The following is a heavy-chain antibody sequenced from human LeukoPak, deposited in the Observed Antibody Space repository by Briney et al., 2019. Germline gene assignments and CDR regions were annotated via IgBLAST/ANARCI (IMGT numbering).Heavy chain of an antibody. D-gene: IGHD2-2*03. CDR2: ISAYNGNT. CDR1: GYTFTSYG. Sequence: ASVKVSCKTSGYTFTSYGISWVRQAPGQGLEWMGWISAYNGNTNYAQKLQGRVTMTTDTSTSTAYMELRSLRSDDTAVYYCASGSWYYYYMDVWGKGTTVTVSS. CDR3: ASGSWYYYYMDV. J-gene: IGHJ6*03. V-gene: IGHV1-18*01.